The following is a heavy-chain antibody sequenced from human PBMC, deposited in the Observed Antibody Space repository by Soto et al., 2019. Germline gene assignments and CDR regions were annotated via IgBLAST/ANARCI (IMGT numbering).Heavy chain of an antibody. V-gene: IGHV1-18*01. D-gene: IGHD3-10*01. CDR1: GYLFTDYG. J-gene: IGHJ4*02. Sequence: GASVKVSCKASGYLFTDYGIAWVRQAPGQGLEWMGWINVFNGDPRYAPNLQGRVTMTKDTSTNTASTELRSLRSDDTAVYFCVRVRRGQMDYWGQGSLVTVSS. CDR3: VRVRRGQMDY. CDR2: INVFNGDP.